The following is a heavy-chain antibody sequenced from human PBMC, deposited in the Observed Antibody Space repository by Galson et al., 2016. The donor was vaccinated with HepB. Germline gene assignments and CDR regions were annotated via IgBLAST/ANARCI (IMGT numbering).Heavy chain of an antibody. V-gene: IGHV3-21*01. Sequence: SLRLSCAASGFTFSHYSMNWVRQAPGKGLEWVSGITSSGNNIYYADSVKGRFTMSRDNAKNSLYLQMNSLRAEDTAVYYCARERLLIMATYYYGMDVWGQGTTVTVSS. CDR3: ARERLLIMATYYYGMDV. CDR1: GFTFSHYS. J-gene: IGHJ6*02. D-gene: IGHD5-24*01. CDR2: ITSSGNNI.